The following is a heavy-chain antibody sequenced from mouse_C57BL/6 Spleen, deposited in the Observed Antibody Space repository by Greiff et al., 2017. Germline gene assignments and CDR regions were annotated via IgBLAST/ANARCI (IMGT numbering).Heavy chain of an antibody. V-gene: IGHV1-82*01. CDR2: IYPGDGDT. J-gene: IGHJ2*01. CDR1: GYAFSSSW. Sequence: LQESGPELVKPGASVKISCKASGYAFSSSWMNWVKQRPGKGLEWIGRIYPGDGDTNYNGKFKGKATLTADKSSSTAYMQLSSLTSEDSAVYYCARLDSSGYGGYWGQGTTLTVSS. D-gene: IGHD3-2*02. CDR3: ARLDSSGYGGY.